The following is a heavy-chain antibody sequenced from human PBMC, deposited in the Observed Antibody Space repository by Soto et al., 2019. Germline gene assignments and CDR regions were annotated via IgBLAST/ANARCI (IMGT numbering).Heavy chain of an antibody. Sequence: SETLSLTCTVSGGSISSGDYYWSWIRQPPGKGLEWIGYIYYSGSTYYNPSLKSRVTISVDTSKNQFSLKLSSVTAADTAVYYCAREQGYCSGGSCYSMYYYYGMDVWGQGTTVTVSS. D-gene: IGHD2-15*01. J-gene: IGHJ6*02. V-gene: IGHV4-30-4*01. CDR1: GGSISSGDYY. CDR3: AREQGYCSGGSCYSMYYYYGMDV. CDR2: IYYSGST.